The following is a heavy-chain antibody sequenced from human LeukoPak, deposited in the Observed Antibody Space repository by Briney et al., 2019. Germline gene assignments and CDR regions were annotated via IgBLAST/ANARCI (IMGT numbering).Heavy chain of an antibody. V-gene: IGHV1-2*02. Sequence: GASVKVSCKASGYTFTSYAMNWVRQAPGQGLEWMGWINPNSGGTNYAQKFQGRVTRTRDTSISTAYMELSRLRSDDTAVYYCARELGDRLLYYYYYMDVWGKGTTVTVSS. J-gene: IGHJ6*03. CDR1: GYTFTSYA. CDR2: INPNSGGT. D-gene: IGHD1-26*01. CDR3: ARELGDRLLYYYYYMDV.